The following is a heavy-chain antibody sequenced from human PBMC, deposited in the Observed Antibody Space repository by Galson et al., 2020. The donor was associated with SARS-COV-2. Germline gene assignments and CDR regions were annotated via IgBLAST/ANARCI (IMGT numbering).Heavy chain of an antibody. D-gene: IGHD4-17*01. CDR1: GFSLRNSRVG. V-gene: IGHV2-5*02. Sequence: KMSGPTLVKPTQTLTLTCTFSGFSLRNSRVGVGWIRQPPGKALEWLSLIYWDADKRYSPSLKCRLTITKDTSKNQVVLTMTNMDPVDTAAYYCAVSLSTVTPVYWGQGTLVTVSS. J-gene: IGHJ4*02. CDR3: AVSLSTVTPVY. CDR2: IYWDADK.